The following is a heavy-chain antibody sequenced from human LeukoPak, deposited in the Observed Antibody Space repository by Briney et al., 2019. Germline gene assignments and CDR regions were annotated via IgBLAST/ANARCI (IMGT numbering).Heavy chain of an antibody. J-gene: IGHJ1*01. CDR1: GGSISSYY. D-gene: IGHD6-19*01. V-gene: IGHV4-59*01. CDR3: ARGGWYPESFQH. CDR2: IYYSGST. Sequence: SETLSLTCTVSGGSISSYYWNWIRQPPGKGLGWIGYIYYSGSTNYNPSLKSRVTISVDTSKNQFSLKLSSVTAADTAAYYCARGGWYPESFQHWGQGALVTVSS.